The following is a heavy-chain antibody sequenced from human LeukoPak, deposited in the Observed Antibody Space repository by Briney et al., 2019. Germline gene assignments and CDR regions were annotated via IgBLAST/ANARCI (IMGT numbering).Heavy chain of an antibody. J-gene: IGHJ4*02. Sequence: GGSLRLSCAASGFTFSSYEMNWVRQAPGKGLEWVSYISSGSTIYDADSVKGRFTISRDNAKNSLYLQMNSLRAEDTAVYYCARESIAGAGAPFAYWGQGPLVTVSS. CDR3: ARESIAGAGAPFAY. CDR2: ISSGSTI. D-gene: IGHD6-19*01. V-gene: IGHV3-48*03. CDR1: GFTFSSYE.